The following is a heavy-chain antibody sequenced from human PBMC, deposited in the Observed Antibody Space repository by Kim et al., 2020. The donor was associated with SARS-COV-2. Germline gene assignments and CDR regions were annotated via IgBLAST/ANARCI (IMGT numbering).Heavy chain of an antibody. D-gene: IGHD6-19*01. Sequence: GGSLRLSCAASGFTFDDYAMHWVRQAPGKGLEWVSGISWNSGSIGYADSVKGRFTISRDNAKNSLYLQMNSLRAEDTALYYCAKGSGWFDYWGQGTLVTV. CDR1: GFTFDDYA. J-gene: IGHJ4*02. CDR3: AKGSGWFDY. V-gene: IGHV3-9*01. CDR2: ISWNSGSI.